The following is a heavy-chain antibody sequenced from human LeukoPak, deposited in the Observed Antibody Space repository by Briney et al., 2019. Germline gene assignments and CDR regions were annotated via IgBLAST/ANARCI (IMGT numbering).Heavy chain of an antibody. D-gene: IGHD4-17*01. J-gene: IGHJ4*02. CDR3: ARQSPRDYDFDY. CDR1: GYSFTSYW. V-gene: IGHV5-51*01. CDR2: IYPGDSDS. Sequence: GESLKISYKGSGYSFTSYWIVWVRQMPGRGLEWMGIIYPGDSDSRYSPSVQGQVTISADKSTSTAYLQWSSLKASDTAMFYCARQSPRDYDFDYWGQGTLVTVSS.